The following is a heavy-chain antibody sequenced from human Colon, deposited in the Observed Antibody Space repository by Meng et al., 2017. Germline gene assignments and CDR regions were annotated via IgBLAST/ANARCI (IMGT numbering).Heavy chain of an antibody. CDR1: GGSVSSGTYY. J-gene: IGHJ4*02. CDR3: ARDRVPGKY. D-gene: IGHD1-14*01. V-gene: IGHV4-61*01. Sequence: QVQLQESGPGLVRPSETLSLTCTVSGGSVSSGTYYWSWIRQPPGKGLEWIGCIYYSGTTNYNPSLKGRVTISVDTSKNQFSLKLSSVTPADTAVYFCARDRVPGKYWGQGTLVTVSS. CDR2: IYYSGTT.